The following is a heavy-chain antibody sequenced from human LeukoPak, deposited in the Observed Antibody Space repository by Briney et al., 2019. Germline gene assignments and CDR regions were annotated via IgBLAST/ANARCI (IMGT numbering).Heavy chain of an antibody. CDR1: GFTFSNYA. Sequence: GGSLRLSCAASGFTFSNYAMTWVRQAPGRGLEWVSTISGSGGSTYYADSVKGRFTISRDSSRDTLYLQMNSLRAEDTAVYYCAKDRGVGARYYYGLDVWGQGTTVTVSS. V-gene: IGHV3-23*01. D-gene: IGHD1-26*01. CDR3: AKDRGVGARYYYGLDV. J-gene: IGHJ6*01. CDR2: ISGSGGST.